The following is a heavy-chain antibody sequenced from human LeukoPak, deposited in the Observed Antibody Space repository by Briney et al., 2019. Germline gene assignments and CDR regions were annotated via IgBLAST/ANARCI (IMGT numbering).Heavy chain of an antibody. CDR3: ARDPGLYYYGSGLDY. J-gene: IGHJ4*02. D-gene: IGHD3-10*01. Sequence: PSETLSLTCTVSGGSISSYYWSWIRQPPGKGLEWIGYIYYSGSTNYNPSLKSRVTISVDTSKNQFSLKLSSVTAADTAVYYCARDPGLYYYGSGLDYWGQGTLVTVSS. CDR2: IYYSGST. CDR1: GGSISSYY. V-gene: IGHV4-59*01.